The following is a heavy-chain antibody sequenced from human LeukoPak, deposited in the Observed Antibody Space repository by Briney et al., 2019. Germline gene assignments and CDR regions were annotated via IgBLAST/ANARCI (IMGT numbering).Heavy chain of an antibody. J-gene: IGHJ2*01. V-gene: IGHV4-30-4*01. Sequence: PSETLSLTCTVSGGSISSGDYYWSWIRQPPGTGLEWIGYIYYSGSTYYNPSLKSRLTISVDTSKNQFSLKLNSVTAADTAVDYCAREVPWVWNFDLWGRGTLVTVSS. D-gene: IGHD1-26*01. CDR2: IYYSGST. CDR1: GGSISSGDYY. CDR3: AREVPWVWNFDL.